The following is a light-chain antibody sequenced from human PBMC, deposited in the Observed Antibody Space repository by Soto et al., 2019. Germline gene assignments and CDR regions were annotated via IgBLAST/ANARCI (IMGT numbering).Light chain of an antibody. J-gene: IGKJ1*01. CDR1: QRVSGSY. Sequence: LSVSPGERATLSCRASQRVSGSYLAWYQQKPGQPPSLLIKGASSRATDIPARFSGSGSGTDFTLTISRLEPEDFEVYYCQQYGRKPWTFGQGTKVDIK. CDR3: QQYGRKPWT. V-gene: IGKV3-20*01. CDR2: GAS.